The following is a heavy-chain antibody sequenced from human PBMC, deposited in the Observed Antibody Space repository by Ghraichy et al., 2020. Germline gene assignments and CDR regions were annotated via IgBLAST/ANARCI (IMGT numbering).Heavy chain of an antibody. CDR1: GFSLSTIGVG. D-gene: IGHD1-26*01. CDR2: IYWDDDK. V-gene: IGHV2-5*02. Sequence: SGPTLVKPTQTLTLTCTFSGFSLSTIGVGVGWIRQPPGGALEWLALIYWDDDKRYSPSLKNRLTVTKDSSKNQVVLRMTNMTPVDTATYSCAQTGFMGAIGDDAFAVWGQGTMVTVSS. J-gene: IGHJ3*01. CDR3: AQTGFMGAIGDDAFAV.